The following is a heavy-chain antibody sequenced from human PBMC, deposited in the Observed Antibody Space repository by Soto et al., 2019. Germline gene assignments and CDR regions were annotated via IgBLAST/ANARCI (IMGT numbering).Heavy chain of an antibody. CDR1: GFTVSSNY. D-gene: IGHD4-17*01. J-gene: IGHJ6*02. CDR2: IYSGGST. Sequence: EVQLVESGGGLIQPGGSLRLSCAASGFTVSSNYMSWVRQAPGKGLEWVSVIYSGGSTYYADSVKGRFTISRDNSKNTLYLQMNSLRAEDTAVYYCARTTVVTPQEYYYYYGMDVWGQGTTVTVSS. V-gene: IGHV3-53*01. CDR3: ARTTVVTPQEYYYYYGMDV.